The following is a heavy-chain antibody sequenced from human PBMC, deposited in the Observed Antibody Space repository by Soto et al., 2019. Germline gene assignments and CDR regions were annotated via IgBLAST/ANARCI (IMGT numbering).Heavy chain of an antibody. CDR1: GFTFSSYS. CDR2: ISSSSTTI. D-gene: IGHD1-26*01. CDR3: AVDWLASGSYFHY. Sequence: EVQLVESGGGLVQPGGSLRLSCAASGFTFSSYSMNWVRQAPGKGLEWVSYISSSSTTIYYADSVKGRFTLSRDNAKKSLYLKMISLRDEDTAVYYCAVDWLASGSYFHYWGQGTLVTVSS. V-gene: IGHV3-48*02. J-gene: IGHJ4*02.